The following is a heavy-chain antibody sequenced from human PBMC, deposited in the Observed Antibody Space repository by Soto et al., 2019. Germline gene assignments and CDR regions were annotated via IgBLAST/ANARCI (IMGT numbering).Heavy chain of an antibody. CDR3: ARGPVVPARDGSYYYYGMDV. Sequence: SETLSLTCAVYGGSFSGYYWSWIRQPPGRGLEWIGEINHSGSTNYNPSLKSRVTISVATSKNQFSLKLSSVTAADTAVYYCARGPVVPARDGSYYYYGMDVWGQGTTVTVSS. D-gene: IGHD2-2*01. V-gene: IGHV4-34*01. CDR2: INHSGST. J-gene: IGHJ6*02. CDR1: GGSFSGYY.